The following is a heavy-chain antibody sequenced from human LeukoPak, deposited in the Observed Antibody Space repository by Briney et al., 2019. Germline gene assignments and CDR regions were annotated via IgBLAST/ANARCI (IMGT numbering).Heavy chain of an antibody. CDR3: ARGPVGLSALNA. D-gene: IGHD2-15*01. Sequence: GGSLRLSCAASGFTFSSYAMSWVCQAPGKGLVWVSRINSDGSETVYPDSVRGRFTISRDNAKNTLSLQMNSLRVEDKAVYYCARGPVGLSALNAWGQGVLVTVSP. CDR1: GFTFSSYA. CDR2: INSDGSET. V-gene: IGHV3-74*01. J-gene: IGHJ5*02.